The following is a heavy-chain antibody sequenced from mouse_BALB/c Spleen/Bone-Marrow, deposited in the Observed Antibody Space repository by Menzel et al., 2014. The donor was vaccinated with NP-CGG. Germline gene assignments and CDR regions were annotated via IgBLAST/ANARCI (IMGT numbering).Heavy chain of an antibody. V-gene: IGHV1-69*02. CDR1: GYTFTSYW. CDR3: TRLRVYYFDY. J-gene: IGHJ2*01. CDR2: IYPSDSYT. Sequence: VQLQQSGAELVRPGASVKLSCKASGYTFTSYWINWVKQRPGQGLEWIGNIYPSDSYTNYNQKFKDKATLTVDKSSSTAYMQLSSQTSEDSAVYYCTRLRVYYFDYWGQGTTLTVSS.